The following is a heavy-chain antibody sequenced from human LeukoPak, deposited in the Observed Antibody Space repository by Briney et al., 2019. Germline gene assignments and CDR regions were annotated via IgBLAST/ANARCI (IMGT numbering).Heavy chain of an antibody. Sequence: PGGSLRLSCAASGFTVSSNYMSWVRQAPGKGLEWVSVIYSGGSTYYADSVKGRFTISRDNSKNTLYLQMNSLRAEDTAVYYCAREKVAEWLSTPYYYYGMDVWGQGTTVTVSS. J-gene: IGHJ6*02. V-gene: IGHV3-53*01. CDR1: GFTVSSNY. D-gene: IGHD3-3*01. CDR2: IYSGGST. CDR3: AREKVAEWLSTPYYYYGMDV.